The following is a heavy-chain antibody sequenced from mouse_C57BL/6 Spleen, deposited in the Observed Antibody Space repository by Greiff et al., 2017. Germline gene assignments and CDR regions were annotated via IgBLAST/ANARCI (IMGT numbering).Heavy chain of an antibody. D-gene: IGHD2-12*01. CDR1: GYTFTSYW. CDR2: IDPSDSYT. Sequence: VQLQQPGAELVKPGASVKLSCKASGYTFTSYWMQWVKQRPGQGLEWIGEIDPSDSYTNYNQKFKGKATLTVDTSSSTAYMQLSSLTSEDSAVYYCARSRAYYSFDYWGQGTTLTVSS. V-gene: IGHV1-50*01. J-gene: IGHJ2*01. CDR3: ARSRAYYSFDY.